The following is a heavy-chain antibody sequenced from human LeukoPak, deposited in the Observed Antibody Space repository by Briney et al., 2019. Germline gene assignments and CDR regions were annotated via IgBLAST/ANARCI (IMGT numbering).Heavy chain of an antibody. CDR2: ISYNGSNN. D-gene: IGHD3-22*01. CDR1: GFAFSTYG. CDR3: ARSYYDSSGYYFD. V-gene: IGHV3-30*03. Sequence: PGRSLRLSCAASGFAFSTYGMHWVRQAPGKGLEWVAVISYNGSNNYYADSVKGRFTISRDNSKNTLYLQMNSLRAEDTAVYYCARSYYDSSGYYFDWGQGTLVTVSS. J-gene: IGHJ4*02.